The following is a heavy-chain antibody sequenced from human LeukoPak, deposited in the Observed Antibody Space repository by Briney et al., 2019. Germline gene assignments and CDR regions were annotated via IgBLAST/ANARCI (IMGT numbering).Heavy chain of an antibody. V-gene: IGHV4-39*07. CDR1: GGSISSSSYY. Sequence: SETLSLTCTVSGGSISSSSYYWSWIRQPPGKGLEWIGEINHSGSTNYNPSLKSRVTISVDTSKNQFSLKLSSVTAADTAVYYCARKGRGPYGSVNGYFDYWGQGTLVTVSS. CDR3: ARKGRGPYGSVNGYFDY. J-gene: IGHJ4*02. D-gene: IGHD3-10*01. CDR2: INHSGST.